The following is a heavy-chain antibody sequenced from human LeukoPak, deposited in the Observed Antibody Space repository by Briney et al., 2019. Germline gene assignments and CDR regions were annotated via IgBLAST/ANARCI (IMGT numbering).Heavy chain of an antibody. CDR1: GFTFSSYE. V-gene: IGHV3-48*03. CDR3: AELGITMIGGV. D-gene: IGHD3-10*02. J-gene: IGHJ6*04. Sequence: QTGGSLRLSCAASGFTFSSYEMNWVRQAQGKGLEWVSYISSSGSTIYYADSVKGRFTISRDNAKNSLYLQMNSLRAEDTAVYYCAELGITMIGGVWGKGTTVTISS. CDR2: ISSSGSTI.